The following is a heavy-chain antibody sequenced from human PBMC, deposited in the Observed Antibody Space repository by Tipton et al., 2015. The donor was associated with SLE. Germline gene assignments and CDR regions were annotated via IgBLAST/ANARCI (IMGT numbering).Heavy chain of an antibody. D-gene: IGHD6-19*01. CDR1: GGSISSHY. V-gene: IGHV4-59*11. J-gene: IGHJ2*01. Sequence: TLSLTCTVSGGSISSHYWSWIRQPPGKGLEWIGYIYYSGSTNYSPSLKSRVTISVDTSKNQFSLKLSSVTAADTAVYYCARDGSGWYEDNSWYFDLWGRGTLAPVSS. CDR3: ARDGSGWYEDNSWYFDL. CDR2: IYYSGST.